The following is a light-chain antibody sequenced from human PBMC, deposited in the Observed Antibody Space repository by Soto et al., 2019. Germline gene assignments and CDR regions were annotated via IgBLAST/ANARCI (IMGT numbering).Light chain of an antibody. J-gene: IGKJ1*01. Sequence: DIQMTQSPSTLSGSIGDRVTITCRAGQGIRNDLGWYQQKSGKAPKRLIYSASSLQSGVPDRFSGSGSGTDFTLTISSLQAEDVAVYYCQQYYSTLTWTFGQGTKVDI. CDR3: QQYYSTLTWT. CDR2: SAS. CDR1: QGIRND. V-gene: IGKV1-17*01.